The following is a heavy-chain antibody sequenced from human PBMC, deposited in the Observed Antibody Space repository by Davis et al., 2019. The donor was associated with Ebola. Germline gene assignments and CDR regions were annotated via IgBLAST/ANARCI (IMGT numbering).Heavy chain of an antibody. CDR1: GFTFSSYW. J-gene: IGHJ4*02. CDR3: ARGRVGRHDSSGYYLLNSCFDY. V-gene: IGHV3-66*01. Sequence: GESLKISCAASGFTFSSYWMSWVRQAPGKGLEWVSVIYSGGSTYYADSVKGRFTISRDNSKNTLYLQMNSLRAEDTAVYYCARGRVGRHDSSGYYLLNSCFDYWGQGTLVTVSS. CDR2: IYSGGST. D-gene: IGHD3-22*01.